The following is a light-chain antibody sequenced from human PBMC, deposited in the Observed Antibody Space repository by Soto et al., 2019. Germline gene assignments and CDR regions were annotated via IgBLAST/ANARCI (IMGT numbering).Light chain of an antibody. CDR3: QLYDSSPSFT. Sequence: EIVLTQSPGTLSLSPGERATLSCRASQSVKSTYLAWYQQRPGQPPRLLIYGASSRATGIPDRFSGSGSGTDFTLTISRLEPEDFAVYYCQLYDSSPSFTFGPGTKVEIK. CDR2: GAS. CDR1: QSVKSTY. J-gene: IGKJ3*01. V-gene: IGKV3-20*01.